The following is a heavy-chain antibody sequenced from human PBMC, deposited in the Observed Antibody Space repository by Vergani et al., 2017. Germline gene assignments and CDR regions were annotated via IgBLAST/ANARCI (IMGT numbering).Heavy chain of an antibody. CDR2: INPSGGQT. CDR1: GYTFSNYY. D-gene: IGHD3-9*01. J-gene: IGHJ4*02. CDR3: ARGDYGILTGYRY. Sequence: QVQVVQSGAEVKKSGASVKVSCKTSGYTFSNYYMHLVRQAPGQGLEWMGIINPSGGQTNYAQKFQGRVTMTRDTSTSTVYMVLSILRSEDTAIYYCARGDYGILTGYRYWGQGTLVTVSA. V-gene: IGHV1-46*03.